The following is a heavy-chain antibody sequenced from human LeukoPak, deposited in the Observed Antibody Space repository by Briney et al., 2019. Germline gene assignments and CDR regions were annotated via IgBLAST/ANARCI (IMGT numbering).Heavy chain of an antibody. CDR2: IIPIFGTA. Sequence: SVKVSCKASGGTFSSYAISWVRQAPGQGLEWMGGIIPIFGTANYAQKLQGRVTITADKSTSTAYMELSSLRSEDTAVYYCARDPSYYGSGSYPPPVYGMDVWGKGTTVTVSS. CDR3: ARDPSYYGSGSYPPPVYGMDV. J-gene: IGHJ6*04. CDR1: GGTFSSYA. D-gene: IGHD3-10*01. V-gene: IGHV1-69*06.